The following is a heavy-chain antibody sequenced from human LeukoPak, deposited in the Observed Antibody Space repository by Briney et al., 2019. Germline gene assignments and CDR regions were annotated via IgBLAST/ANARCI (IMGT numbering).Heavy chain of an antibody. V-gene: IGHV4-59*08. J-gene: IGHJ4*02. CDR2: IYYSGST. Sequence: SETLSLTCTVSGGSISSYYWSRIRQPPGKGLEWIGYIYYSGSTNYNPSLKSRVTISVDTSKNQFSLKLSSVTAADTAVYYCARTIWGDSSGYRFDYWGQGTLVTVSS. CDR1: GGSISSYY. D-gene: IGHD3-22*01. CDR3: ARTIWGDSSGYRFDY.